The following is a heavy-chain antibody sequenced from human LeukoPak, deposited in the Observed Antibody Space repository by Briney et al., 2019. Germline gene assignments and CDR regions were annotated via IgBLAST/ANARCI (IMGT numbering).Heavy chain of an antibody. CDR3: ARGDYYYYGMDV. J-gene: IGHJ6*02. D-gene: IGHD2-21*01. Sequence: SETLSLTCTVSGGSMSSYYWSWIRQPPGKGLEWIGYIYYSGSTNYSPSLKSRVTISVDTSKNQFSLKLSSVTAADTAVYYCARGDYYYYGMDVWGQGTTVTVSS. V-gene: IGHV4-59*08. CDR1: GGSMSSYY. CDR2: IYYSGST.